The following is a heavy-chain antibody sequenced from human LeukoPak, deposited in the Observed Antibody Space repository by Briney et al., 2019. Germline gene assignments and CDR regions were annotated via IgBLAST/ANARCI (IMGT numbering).Heavy chain of an antibody. CDR2: IRYDGSDK. Sequence: GGSLRLSCAASGFTFSRHGMHWVRQAPGKGLEWVTFIRYDGSDKYYADSVKGRFTISRDNSENTLFLQMNSLRPEGTAVYYCARSFGVVTPSHYWGQGTLVTVSS. V-gene: IGHV3-30*02. CDR3: ARSFGVVTPSHY. CDR1: GFTFSRHG. D-gene: IGHD3-3*01. J-gene: IGHJ4*02.